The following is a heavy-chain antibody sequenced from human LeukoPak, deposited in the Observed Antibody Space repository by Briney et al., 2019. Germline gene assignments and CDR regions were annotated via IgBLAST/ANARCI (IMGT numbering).Heavy chain of an antibody. J-gene: IGHJ4*02. CDR3: TRDPGDCGGDCYWDY. D-gene: IGHD2-21*02. V-gene: IGHV1-18*01. Sequence: ASVKVSCKASGYTFPSYGISGVRQAPGQGLEWMGWISAYNGNTNYAQNLQGRVTMTTDTSTSTAYMELRSLRSDDTAVYYCTRDPGDCGGDCYWDYWGQGTLVTVSS. CDR2: ISAYNGNT. CDR1: GYTFPSYG.